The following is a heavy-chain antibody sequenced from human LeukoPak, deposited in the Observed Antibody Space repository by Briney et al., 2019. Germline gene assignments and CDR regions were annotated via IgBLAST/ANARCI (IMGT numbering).Heavy chain of an antibody. J-gene: IGHJ4*02. V-gene: IGHV3-48*01. Sequence: GGSLRLSCVASGFIFSYYDMDWVRQAPGKGLGWISYISSSRSIMYYADSVLGRFTVSRDNAENTLYLQMNSLRGDDTAVYYCARHNQGSPDYWGQGTLVTVSS. CDR3: ARHNQGSPDY. CDR2: ISSSRSIM. CDR1: GFIFSYYD.